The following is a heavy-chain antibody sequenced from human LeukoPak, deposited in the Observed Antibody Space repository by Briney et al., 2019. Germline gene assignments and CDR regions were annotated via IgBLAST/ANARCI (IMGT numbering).Heavy chain of an antibody. V-gene: IGHV3-23*01. CDR1: GFTFSSYG. J-gene: IGHJ4*02. Sequence: GGSLRLSCAASGFTFSSYGMSWVRQAPGKGLEWVSAISGSGGSTYYADSVKGRFTISRDDAKNLLYLDMNSLRAEDTAVYYCARGHTAVTRHFDFWGQGTLVTVSS. CDR3: ARGHTAVTRHFDF. D-gene: IGHD4-17*01. CDR2: ISGSGGST.